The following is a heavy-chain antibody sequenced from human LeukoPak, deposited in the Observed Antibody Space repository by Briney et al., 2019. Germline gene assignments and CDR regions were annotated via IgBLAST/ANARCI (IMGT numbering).Heavy chain of an antibody. Sequence: PSETLSLTCTVSGGSISSSSYYWGWIRQPPGKGLEWIGSIYYSGSTYYNPSLKSRVTISVDTSKNQFSLKLSSVTAADTAVYYCASYRGGYYFNDAFDIWGQGTMVTVSS. V-gene: IGHV4-39*01. CDR2: IYYSGST. CDR1: GGSISSSSYY. CDR3: ASYRGGYYFNDAFDI. D-gene: IGHD3-22*01. J-gene: IGHJ3*02.